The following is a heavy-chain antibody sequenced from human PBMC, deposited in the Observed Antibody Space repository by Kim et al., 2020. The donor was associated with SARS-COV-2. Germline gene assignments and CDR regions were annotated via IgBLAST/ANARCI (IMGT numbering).Heavy chain of an antibody. J-gene: IGHJ4*02. D-gene: IGHD3-22*01. V-gene: IGHV3-11*06. Sequence: SVKGRFTISRDNAKSSLYLQMNSLRAEDTAVYYCARDGYYDSSGYYIGYWGQGTLVTVSS. CDR3: ARDGYYDSSGYYIGY.